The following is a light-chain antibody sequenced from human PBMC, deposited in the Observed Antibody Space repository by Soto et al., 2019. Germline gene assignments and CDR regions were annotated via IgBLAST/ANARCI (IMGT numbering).Light chain of an antibody. CDR2: NVS. CDR1: QSLVDSDGNTY. V-gene: IGKV2-30*01. CDR3: LQGTHWPWT. Sequence: DVVVTQSPLALPVTLGQPASISCRSTQSLVDSDGNTYLAWLQQRPGQSPRRLIYNVSNRGSGVPDRFSGSGSGTDFTLKIXXXXXXDVGVYYCLQGTHWPWTLGQGTQVEIK. J-gene: IGKJ1*01.